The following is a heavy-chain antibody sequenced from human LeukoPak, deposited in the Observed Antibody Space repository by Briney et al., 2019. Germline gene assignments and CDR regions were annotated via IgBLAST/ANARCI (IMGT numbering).Heavy chain of an antibody. J-gene: IGHJ4*02. CDR2: INHSGST. CDR1: GGSFSGYY. Sequence: RPSETLSLTCAVYGGSFSGYYWSWIRQPPGKGLEWIGEINHSGSTNYNPSLKSRVTISVDTSKNQFSLKLSSVTAADTAVYYCARVSHGDYLNTRWGYFDYWGQGTLVTVSS. V-gene: IGHV4-34*01. D-gene: IGHD4-17*01. CDR3: ARVSHGDYLNTRWGYFDY.